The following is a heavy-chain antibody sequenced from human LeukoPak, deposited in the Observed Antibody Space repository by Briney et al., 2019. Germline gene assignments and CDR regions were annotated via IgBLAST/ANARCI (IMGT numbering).Heavy chain of an antibody. CDR3: ARDDYGMDV. Sequence: GGSLRLSCAASGFAFSNYAVHWVRQAPGKGLEWVAFISYDGANNYYADSVKGRFTISRDYSKNTLYLQMNSLRAEDTAVYYCARDDYGMDVWGQGTTVTVSS. J-gene: IGHJ6*01. CDR1: GFAFSNYA. V-gene: IGHV3-30-3*01. CDR2: ISYDGANN.